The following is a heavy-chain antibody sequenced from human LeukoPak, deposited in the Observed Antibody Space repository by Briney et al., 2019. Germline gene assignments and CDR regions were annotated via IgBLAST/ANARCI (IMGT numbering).Heavy chain of an antibody. D-gene: IGHD3-3*01. V-gene: IGHV4-4*07. CDR1: GGSISSYY. Sequence: SETLSLTCTVSGGSISSYYWSWIRQPAGKGLEWIGRIYTSGSTNYNPSLKSRVTISVDKSKNQFSLKLSSVTAADTAVYYCARDQYDFWSGPSLPASYYMDVRGKGTTVTVSS. CDR3: ARDQYDFWSGPSLPASYYMDV. CDR2: IYTSGST. J-gene: IGHJ6*03.